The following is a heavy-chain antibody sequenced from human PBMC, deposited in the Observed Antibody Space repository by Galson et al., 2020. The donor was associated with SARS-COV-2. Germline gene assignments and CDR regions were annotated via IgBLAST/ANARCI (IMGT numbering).Heavy chain of an antibody. Sequence: SETLSLTCTVSGGSISSYYWSWIRQPPGPGLEWIGYIYYSGSTNYNPSPKSRVTISVDTSTNQFPLKLSSVTAADTAVYYCAGSQGTLDLYGMDVWGQGTTVTVFS. CDR1: GGSISSYY. CDR3: AGSQGTLDLYGMDV. CDR2: IYYSGST. J-gene: IGHJ6*02. V-gene: IGHV4-59*01. D-gene: IGHD3-3*01.